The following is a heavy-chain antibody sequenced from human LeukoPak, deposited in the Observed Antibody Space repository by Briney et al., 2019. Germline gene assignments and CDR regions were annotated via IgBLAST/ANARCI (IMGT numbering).Heavy chain of an antibody. J-gene: IGHJ3*02. V-gene: IGHV3-48*01. CDR2: ISSSSTI. Sequence: AGGSLRLSCAASGFTFSSYSMNWVRQAPGKGLEWVSYISSSSTIYYADSVKGRFTISRDNAKNSLYLQMSSLRAEDTAVYYCARGRGQLLLGGDAFDIWGQGTMVTVSS. CDR1: GFTFSSYS. CDR3: ARGRGQLLLGGDAFDI. D-gene: IGHD2-2*01.